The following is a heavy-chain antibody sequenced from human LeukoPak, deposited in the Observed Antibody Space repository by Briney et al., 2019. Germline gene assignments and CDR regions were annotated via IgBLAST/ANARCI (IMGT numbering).Heavy chain of an antibody. CDR1: GFTVSSNY. CDR2: IYSGGST. V-gene: IGHV3-53*01. J-gene: IGHJ4*02. CDR3: ARSQPIAAAAYYFDY. D-gene: IGHD6-13*01. Sequence: GGSLRLSCAASGFTVSSNYMSWVRQAPGKGLEWVSVIYSGGSTYYADSVKGRFTISRDNSKNTLYLQMNSLRAEDTAVYYCARSQPIAAAAYYFDYWGQGTLVTVSS.